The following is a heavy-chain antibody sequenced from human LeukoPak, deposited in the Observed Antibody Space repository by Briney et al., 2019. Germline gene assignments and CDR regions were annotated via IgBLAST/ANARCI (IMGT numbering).Heavy chain of an antibody. CDR1: GGSISSNSYY. CDR2: IYYSGST. J-gene: IGHJ4*02. Sequence: PSETLSLTCAVSGGSISSNSYYWSWIRQPPGKGLEWIGYIYYSGSTNYNPSLKSRVTISVDTSKNQFSLKLSSVTAADTAVYYCARGARGSGSYYGYWGQGTLVTVSS. D-gene: IGHD3-10*01. CDR3: ARGARGSGSYYGY. V-gene: IGHV4-61*01.